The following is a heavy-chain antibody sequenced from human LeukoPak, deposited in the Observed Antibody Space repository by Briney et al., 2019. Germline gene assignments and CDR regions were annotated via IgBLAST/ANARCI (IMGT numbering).Heavy chain of an antibody. CDR1: GGSISSYF. CDR2: IYPSGST. CDR3: ARLGYTYGYAFDA. J-gene: IGHJ4*02. V-gene: IGHV4-4*07. D-gene: IGHD5-18*01. Sequence: PSETLSLTCSVSGGSISSYFWSWIRHPAGKGLEWIGSIYPSGSTNYNPSLKSRVTMSLDTSKSQFSLKLSSVIAADTAVYYCARLGYTYGYAFDAWGQGTLVTVSS.